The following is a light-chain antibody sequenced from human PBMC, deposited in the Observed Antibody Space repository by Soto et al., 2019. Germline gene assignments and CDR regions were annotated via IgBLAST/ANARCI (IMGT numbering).Light chain of an antibody. Sequence: IHMTHSPSTLSASVLYRVTITFLASQSISSWLAWYQQQPGKAPKLLIYDASTLKSGVPSRFSGSGSGTEFALTISSLQPDDFATYYCQQYKSYPWTFGQGTKVDIK. CDR1: QSISSW. V-gene: IGKV1-5*01. J-gene: IGKJ1*01. CDR2: DAS. CDR3: QQYKSYPWT.